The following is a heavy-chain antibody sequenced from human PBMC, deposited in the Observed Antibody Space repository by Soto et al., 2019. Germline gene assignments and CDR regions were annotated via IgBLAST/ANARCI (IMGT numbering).Heavy chain of an antibody. V-gene: IGHV1-8*01. CDR3: ARMASFGSLNWFDP. D-gene: IGHD5-18*01. J-gene: IGHJ5*01. CDR1: GYTFTNND. CDR2: MNPGSGDT. Sequence: QVQLVQSGAELKKPGASVRVSCKASGYTFTNNDVTWVRQATGQGLEWMGWMNPGSGDTGYAQKFQGRVTMTRDISIATAYMELSSLRSEDTAIYHCARMASFGSLNWFDPWGQGTLVTVSS.